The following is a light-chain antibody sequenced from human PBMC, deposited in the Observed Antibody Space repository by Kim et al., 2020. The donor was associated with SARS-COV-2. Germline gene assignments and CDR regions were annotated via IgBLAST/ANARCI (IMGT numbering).Light chain of an antibody. CDR1: QGISSW. CDR3: QQYDNLPHT. J-gene: IGKJ2*01. Sequence: DIQMTQSPSSVSASVGDRVTITCRASQGISSWLAWYQHKPEKAPQCLIYAASSLQRGVPSRFSGSGSGTDFTLTISSLQPEDFATYFCQQYDNLPHTFGQGTKLEI. CDR2: AAS. V-gene: IGKV1D-16*01.